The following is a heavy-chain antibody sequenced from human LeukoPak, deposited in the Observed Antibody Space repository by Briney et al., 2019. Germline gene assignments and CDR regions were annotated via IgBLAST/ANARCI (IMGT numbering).Heavy chain of an antibody. Sequence: ASVKVSCKASGHSFTGYYMHWVRQAPGQGPEWMGWINPNSGDTQYAEKFQGRVTLTRDTSISTAYMGLSSLRSDDTAVYYCARDYYDIRLGADALAIWGQGTKVSVSS. J-gene: IGHJ3*02. V-gene: IGHV1-2*02. CDR3: ARDYYDIRLGADALAI. CDR1: GHSFTGYY. CDR2: INPNSGDT. D-gene: IGHD3-22*01.